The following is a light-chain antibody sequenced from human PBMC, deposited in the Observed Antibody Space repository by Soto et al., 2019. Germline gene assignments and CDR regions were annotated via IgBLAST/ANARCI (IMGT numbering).Light chain of an antibody. CDR1: HSISTY. Sequence: DIQMTQSASFLSASVGDRVTIPCRASHSISTYLTWYQQKPGKPPKLLIYAASSLQSGVPSRFSGSGSGTDFTLTISSLQPEDFATYYCQQTSSIPYTFGQGTKLEIK. CDR3: QQTSSIPYT. J-gene: IGKJ2*01. CDR2: AAS. V-gene: IGKV1-39*01.